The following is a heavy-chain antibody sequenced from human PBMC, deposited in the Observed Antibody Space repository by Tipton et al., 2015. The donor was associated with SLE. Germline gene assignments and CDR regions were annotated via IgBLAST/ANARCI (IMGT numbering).Heavy chain of an antibody. J-gene: IGHJ3*02. D-gene: IGHD2-2*01. CDR2: IHHRGNYYSGST. CDR3: ARDCSTTSCYFRYGSGPDAFDI. CDR1: GGSVSSAGYY. Sequence: TLSLTCSVFGGSVSSAGYYWTWIRQSPGKGLEWIGYIHHRGNYYSGSTYYNPSLKSRVTISVDTSKNQFSLKLSSVTAADTAVYYCARDCSTTSCYFRYGSGPDAFDIWGQGTMVTVSS. V-gene: IGHV4-31*03.